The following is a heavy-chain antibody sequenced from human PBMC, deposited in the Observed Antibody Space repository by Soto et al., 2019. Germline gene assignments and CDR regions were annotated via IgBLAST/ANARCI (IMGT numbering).Heavy chain of an antibody. CDR3: ATSKGGVSKGRTPY. D-gene: IGHD2-15*01. CDR1: GFTFSNYW. CDR2: MNSDGSNT. Sequence: EVQLVESGGALVQPGGSLRLSCAASGFTFSNYWMHWVRQAPGKGLVWISRMNSDGSNTVYADAVKGRFTISRDNAKNTAELQMSSLRVEGTAVYYSATSKGGVSKGRTPYWGQGTLVTVSS. V-gene: IGHV3-74*01. J-gene: IGHJ4*02.